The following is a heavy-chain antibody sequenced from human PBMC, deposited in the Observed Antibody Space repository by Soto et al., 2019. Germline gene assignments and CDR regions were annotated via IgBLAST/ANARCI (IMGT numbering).Heavy chain of an antibody. D-gene: IGHD3-10*01. CDR2: ISENGGIT. J-gene: IGHJ1*01. Sequence: GGSLRLSCAASGFTFSTYWMQWVRQVPGEGLVWVSSISENGGITTYADSVKGRFTTSRDNAKNTLYLQMNGLRVEDTAIYYCAREYYSSGTHWGQGTLVTVSS. CDR3: AREYYSSGTH. V-gene: IGHV3-74*01. CDR1: GFTFSTYW.